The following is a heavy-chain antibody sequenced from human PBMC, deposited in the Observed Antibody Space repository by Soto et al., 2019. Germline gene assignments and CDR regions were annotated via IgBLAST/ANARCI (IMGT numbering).Heavy chain of an antibody. J-gene: IGHJ6*02. CDR2: ISYDGTNK. CDR1: GFTFSTYG. V-gene: IGHV3-30*18. CDR3: AKDLQAYGDYDYYCYGMDV. Sequence: QVQLVDSGGGEVQPGRSLTISCAASGFTFSTYGMHWVRQTPGKGLEWVAVISYDGTNKFYSDSVKGRVTISRDNFKNTLTLKMNSLRADDTAVYSCAKDLQAYGDYDYYCYGMDVWGLGTRVTVSS. D-gene: IGHD4-17*01.